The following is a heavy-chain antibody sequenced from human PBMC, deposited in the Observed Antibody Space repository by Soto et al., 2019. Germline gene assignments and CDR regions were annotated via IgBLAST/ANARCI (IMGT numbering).Heavy chain of an antibody. V-gene: IGHV3-23*01. CDR3: ANYYDSNGYPYEFYQQ. CDR1: GLTFSNSA. CDR2: IGGRGDNT. D-gene: IGHD3-22*01. Sequence: GGSLTLSCAASGLTFSNSALSWVRQAPGKGLEWVSSIGGRGDNTYYADSVEGRFTISRDISKNALYLHMNSLRVDDTAIYYCANYYDSNGYPYEFYQQWGQATLFTVSS. J-gene: IGHJ1*01.